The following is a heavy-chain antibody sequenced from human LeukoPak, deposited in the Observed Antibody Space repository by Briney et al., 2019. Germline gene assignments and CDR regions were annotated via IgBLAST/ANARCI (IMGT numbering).Heavy chain of an antibody. Sequence: SETLSLTCTVSGGSISSSSYYWGWIRQPPGKGLEWIGSIYYSGSTYYNPSLKSRVTISVDTSKNQFSLKLSSVTAADTAVYYCARSPYYYGSGSYYSFDYWGQGTLVTVSS. D-gene: IGHD3-10*01. CDR1: GGSISSSSYY. V-gene: IGHV4-39*01. CDR2: IYYSGST. J-gene: IGHJ4*02. CDR3: ARSPYYYGSGSYYSFDY.